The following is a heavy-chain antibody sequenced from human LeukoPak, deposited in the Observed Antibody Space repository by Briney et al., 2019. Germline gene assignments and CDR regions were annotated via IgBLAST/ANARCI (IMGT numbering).Heavy chain of an antibody. CDR3: AKEIRGYTYGYYFDY. V-gene: IGHV4-38-2*02. Sequence: SETLSLTCTVSGYSITSDYYWGWIRQPPGKGLEWIGSIYHSGSTYYNPSLKSRVTISVDTSKNQFSLKLSSVTAADTAVYYCAKEIRGYTYGYYFDYWGQGTLVTVSS. J-gene: IGHJ4*02. CDR2: IYHSGST. CDR1: GYSITSDYY. D-gene: IGHD5-18*01.